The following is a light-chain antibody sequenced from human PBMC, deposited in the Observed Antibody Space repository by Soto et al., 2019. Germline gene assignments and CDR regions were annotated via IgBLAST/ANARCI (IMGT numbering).Light chain of an antibody. CDR1: YSNVGSNY. Sequence: QSVLTQPPSASGTPGQRVTISCSGSYSNVGSNYVYWYQQLPGTAPKLLIYSTNQRPSGVPDRFSGSKSATSASLAISGLRSEDDADYYRVSWSDSLNAYVFGTGTKLTVL. V-gene: IGLV1-47*02. CDR2: STN. J-gene: IGLJ1*01. CDR3: VSWSDSLNAYV.